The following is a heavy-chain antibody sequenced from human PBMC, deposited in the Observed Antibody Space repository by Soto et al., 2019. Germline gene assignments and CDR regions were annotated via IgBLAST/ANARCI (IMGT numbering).Heavy chain of an antibody. V-gene: IGHV1-69*06. CDR2: IIPIFGTA. D-gene: IGHD2-15*01. CDR3: ARDPYCSGGSCYHTGCMDV. CDR1: GGTFSRCA. J-gene: IGHJ6*02. Sequence: SVKVSCKASGGTFSRCAISWVGQAPGQGLEWMGGIIPIFGTANYAQKFQGRVTVTADKSTSSAYMELSSLRSEDTAVYYCARDPYCSGGSCYHTGCMDVWGQGTTVTVSS.